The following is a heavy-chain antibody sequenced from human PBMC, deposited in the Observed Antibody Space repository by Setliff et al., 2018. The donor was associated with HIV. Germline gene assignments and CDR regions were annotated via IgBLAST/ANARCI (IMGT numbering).Heavy chain of an antibody. CDR1: GGSISSNW. J-gene: IGHJ4*02. V-gene: IGHV4-4*02. CDR3: TRHSTDPWSLLDY. CDR2: IYHSGST. D-gene: IGHD4-4*01. Sequence: SETLSLTCAVSGGSISSNWWSWVRQSPGKGLEWIGEIYHSGSTHYNPSLQSRVTISVDKSKSQFSLKLNSVTAADTAVYYCTRHSTDPWSLLDYWGQGTLVTVSS.